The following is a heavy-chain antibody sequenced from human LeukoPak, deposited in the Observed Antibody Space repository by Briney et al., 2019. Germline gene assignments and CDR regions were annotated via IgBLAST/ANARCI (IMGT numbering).Heavy chain of an antibody. CDR3: ARLSGSYYSAFDI. CDR2: IYPGDSDT. CDR1: EYSFTNYW. Sequence: GASLKISCRGSEYSFTNYWIGWVRQMPGKGLEWMAIIYPGDSDTRYDPSFQGQVTISADKSINTAYLQWSSLKASDTAMYYCARLSGSYYSAFDIWGQGTMVTVSS. V-gene: IGHV5-51*01. J-gene: IGHJ3*02. D-gene: IGHD1-26*01.